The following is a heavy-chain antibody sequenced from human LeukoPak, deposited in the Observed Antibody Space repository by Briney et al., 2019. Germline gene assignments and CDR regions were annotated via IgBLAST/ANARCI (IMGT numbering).Heavy chain of an antibody. CDR1: GGSFSGYY. D-gene: IGHD3-10*01. V-gene: IGHV4-34*01. CDR2: INHSGST. Sequence: SETLSLTCAVYGGSFSGYYWSWIRQPPGKGLEWIGEINHSGSTNYNPSLKSRVTISVDTSKNQFSLKLSSVTAADTAVYYCAREPGWGSGSYEDWFDPWGQGTLVTVSS. J-gene: IGHJ5*02. CDR3: AREPGWGSGSYEDWFDP.